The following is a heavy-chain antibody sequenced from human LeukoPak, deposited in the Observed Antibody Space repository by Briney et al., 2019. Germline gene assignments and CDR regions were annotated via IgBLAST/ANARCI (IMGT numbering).Heavy chain of an antibody. CDR1: GFTFSSYS. CDR2: IGSSSSYI. J-gene: IGHJ4*02. Sequence: GGSLRLSCAASGFTFSSYSMNWVRQAPGKXXXXXSSIGSSSSYIYYADSVKGRFTISRDNAKNSLHLQMNSLRAEDTAVYYCAASTKHTAMVDYWGQGTLVTVSS. CDR3: AASTKHTAMVDY. V-gene: IGHV3-21*01. D-gene: IGHD5-18*01.